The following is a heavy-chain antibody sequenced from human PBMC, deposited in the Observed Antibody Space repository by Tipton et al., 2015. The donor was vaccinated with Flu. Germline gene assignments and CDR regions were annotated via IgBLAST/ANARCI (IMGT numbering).Heavy chain of an antibody. V-gene: IGHV4-38-2*02. CDR2: IYHSGST. CDR1: GYSISSGYY. Sequence: TLSLTCTVSGYSISSGYYWGWIRQPPGKGLEWIGSIYHSGSTYYNPSRKSRVTISVDTSKNQFSLKLSSVTAADPAVYYCARGPEQWLVNPHYFDYWGQGTLVTVSS. CDR3: ARGPEQWLVNPHYFDY. J-gene: IGHJ4*02. D-gene: IGHD6-19*01.